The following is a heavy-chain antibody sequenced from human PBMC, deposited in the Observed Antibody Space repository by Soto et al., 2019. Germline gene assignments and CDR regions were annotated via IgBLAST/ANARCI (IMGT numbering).Heavy chain of an antibody. CDR3: ARGQLPAATTYFDF. V-gene: IGHV3-33*01. Sequence: QVHLVESGGGVVQPGGSLRLSCAASGFTFSSYAIHWVRQAPGKGLEWVAIIWFDGSNKYYADSVKGRFSISRDTSKNTLFLHMDSLRAEDTAVYYCARGQLPAATTYFDFWGQGTLVIVSS. CDR2: IWFDGSNK. J-gene: IGHJ4*02. CDR1: GFTFSSYA. D-gene: IGHD2-15*01.